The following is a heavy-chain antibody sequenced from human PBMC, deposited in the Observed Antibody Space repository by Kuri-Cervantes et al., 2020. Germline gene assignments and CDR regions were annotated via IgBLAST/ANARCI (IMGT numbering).Heavy chain of an antibody. CDR1: GYTFTSYD. D-gene: IGHD2-21*02. V-gene: IGHV1-8*03. J-gene: IGHJ6*03. CDR3: ARVRGYCGGDCNSYYYYYMDV. CDR2: MNPNSGNT. Sequence: ASVKVSCKASGYTFTSYDINWVRQATGQGLEWMGWMNPNSGNTGYAQKFQGRVTITADKSTSTAYMELSSLRSDDTAVYYCARVRGYCGGDCNSYYYYYMDVWGTGTTVTVSS.